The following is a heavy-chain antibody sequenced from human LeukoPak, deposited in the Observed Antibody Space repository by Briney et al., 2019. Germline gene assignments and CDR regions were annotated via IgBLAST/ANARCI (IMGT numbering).Heavy chain of an antibody. J-gene: IGHJ6*03. V-gene: IGHV4-4*07. CDR3: ARVSYYGSGSYHDAYYYYYYYMDV. CDR1: GGSISSYY. Sequence: SETLSLTCTVSGGSISSYYWSWIRQPAGKGLEWIGRIYTSGSTNYNPSLKSRVTMSVDTSKNQFSLKLSSVTAADTAVYYCARVSYYGSGSYHDAYYYYYYYMDVWGKGTTVTISS. CDR2: IYTSGST. D-gene: IGHD3-10*01.